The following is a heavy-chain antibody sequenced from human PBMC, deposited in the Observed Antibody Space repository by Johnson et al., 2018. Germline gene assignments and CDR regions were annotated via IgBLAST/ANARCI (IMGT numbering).Heavy chain of an antibody. CDR2: FYSGGTT. V-gene: IGHV3-66*02. D-gene: IGHD3-16*01. CDR3: ASLGPDAFDI. Sequence: VRLVQSGGGLVEPGESMGLLCAASGFTIRSTYMTWVRQAPGKGPEWVSVFYSGGTTFYADSVKGRFTMTRDNSKNILYLHMNTLRTEDTAVYYCASLGPDAFDIWGQGTMVTVSS. J-gene: IGHJ3*02. CDR1: GFTIRSTY.